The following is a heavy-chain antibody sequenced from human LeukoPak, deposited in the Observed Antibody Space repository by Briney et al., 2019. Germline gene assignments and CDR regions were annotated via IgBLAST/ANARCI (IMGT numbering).Heavy chain of an antibody. J-gene: IGHJ4*02. CDR1: GFTFSSYA. CDR2: ITSSGGST. D-gene: IGHD3-22*01. V-gene: IGHV3-23*01. Sequence: GGSLRLSCAASGFTFSSYAMSWVRQAPGKGLEWVSSITSSGGSTYYADSVKGQFTISRDNSKNTVYLQMNSLRAEDTAVYYCAKDRPNYYDSSGHYYRRNGDYWGQGTLVTVSS. CDR3: AKDRPNYYDSSGHYYRRNGDY.